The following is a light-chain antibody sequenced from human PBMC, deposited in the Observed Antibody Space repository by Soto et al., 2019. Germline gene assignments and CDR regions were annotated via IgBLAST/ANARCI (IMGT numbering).Light chain of an antibody. V-gene: IGKV3-20*01. J-gene: IGKJ2*01. CDR3: QQYGSSPPYT. CDR2: GAH. Sequence: EIVLTQSPGTLSLSPGERATLSCRASQSVSSSYLAWYQQKPGQAPRLLIYGAHSRGTGIPDKVSGSGSGTDFTLTISRLEPEDFAVYYCQQYGSSPPYTFGQGTKLEIK. CDR1: QSVSSSY.